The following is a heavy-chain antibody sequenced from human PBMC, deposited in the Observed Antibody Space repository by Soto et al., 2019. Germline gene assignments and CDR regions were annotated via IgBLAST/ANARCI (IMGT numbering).Heavy chain of an antibody. CDR3: TTDTPTPYKDSSSWYSY. Sequence: GGSLRLSCAASGFTFSNAWMSWVRQAPGKGLEWVGRIKSNTDGRTTDYAAPVKCRFTISRDDSKNTLYLQMNSLKTEDTAVYYCTTDTPTPYKDSSSWYSYWGQGTLVTVSS. CDR1: GFTFSNAW. CDR2: IKSNTDGRTT. D-gene: IGHD6-13*01. J-gene: IGHJ4*02. V-gene: IGHV3-15*01.